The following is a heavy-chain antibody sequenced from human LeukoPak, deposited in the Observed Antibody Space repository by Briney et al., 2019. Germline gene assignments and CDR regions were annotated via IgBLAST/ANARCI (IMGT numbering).Heavy chain of an antibody. Sequence: GGSLHSSCAASGFIVSSNYMSWVRQAPGKGLEWVSIIYSGGSTYYADSVKGRFTISRDNSKNTLYLQMNSLRAEDTAVYYCARHLSGDDIWGQGTMVTVSS. CDR2: IYSGGST. V-gene: IGHV3-53*01. CDR3: ARHLSGDDI. D-gene: IGHD4-17*01. J-gene: IGHJ3*02. CDR1: GFIVSSNY.